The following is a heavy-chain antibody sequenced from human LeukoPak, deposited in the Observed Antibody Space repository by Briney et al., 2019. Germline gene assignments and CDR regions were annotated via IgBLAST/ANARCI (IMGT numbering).Heavy chain of an antibody. V-gene: IGHV3-7*01. CDR1: GFTFSNFW. CDR2: IKRDGSEK. CDR3: ARHEYPLGSYYYGMDV. D-gene: IGHD3-10*01. Sequence: EGSLRLSCTASGFTFSNFWMTWVRQAPGKGLEWVANIKRDGSEKYYVDSVKGRFTISRDNAQNSLYLQMNSLRDEDTAVYYCARHEYPLGSYYYGMDVWGQGTTVTVSS. J-gene: IGHJ6*02.